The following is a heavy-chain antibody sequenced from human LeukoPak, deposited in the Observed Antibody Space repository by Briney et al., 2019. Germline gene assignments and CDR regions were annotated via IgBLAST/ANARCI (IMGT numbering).Heavy chain of an antibody. V-gene: IGHV4-39*01. CDR2: IYYSGST. CDR3: ARRPYYDFWSGYRFDP. D-gene: IGHD3-3*01. CDR1: GGSISSSSYY. Sequence: SETLSLTCTVSGGSISSSSYYWGWIRQPPGKGLEWIGSIYYSGSTYYNPSLKSRVTISVDTSKNQFSLKLSSVTAADTAVYCCARRPYYDFWSGYRFDPWGQGTLVTVSS. J-gene: IGHJ5*02.